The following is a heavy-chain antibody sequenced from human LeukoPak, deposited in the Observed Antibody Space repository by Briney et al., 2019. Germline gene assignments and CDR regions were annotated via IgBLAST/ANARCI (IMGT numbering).Heavy chain of an antibody. Sequence: PGGSLRLSCAGSGFTFSSYGMHWVRQAPGKGLEWVSLISYDGSDKYYADSVKGRFTISRDNSKTTLYLQMNSLRAEDTAVYYRARVLSDYDSRAYDAFDIWGQGTMVTVSS. V-gene: IGHV3-30*03. D-gene: IGHD3-22*01. CDR3: ARVLSDYDSRAYDAFDI. CDR1: GFTFSSYG. CDR2: ISYDGSDK. J-gene: IGHJ3*02.